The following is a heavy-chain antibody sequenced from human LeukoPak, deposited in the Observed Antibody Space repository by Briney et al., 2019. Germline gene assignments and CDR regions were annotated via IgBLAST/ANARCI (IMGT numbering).Heavy chain of an antibody. J-gene: IGHJ4*02. V-gene: IGHV4-59*01. Sequence: PSETLSLTCTVSGGSISSDYWSWIRQPPGKGLEWIGYIYYIGSTNYNPSRKSRITISVDTSKSHFSLKLSSVTAADTAVYYCARVVGATGSSDYWGQGTLVTVSS. CDR3: ARVVGATGSSDY. CDR2: IYYIGST. CDR1: GGSISSDY. D-gene: IGHD1-26*01.